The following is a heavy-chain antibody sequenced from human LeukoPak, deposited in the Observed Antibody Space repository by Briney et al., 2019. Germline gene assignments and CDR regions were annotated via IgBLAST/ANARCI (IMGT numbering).Heavy chain of an antibody. D-gene: IGHD2-8*02. V-gene: IGHV4-38-2*02. CDR2: MYHSGTT. CDR1: GWSLSRGYF. CDR3: ARQIEAGGDF. Sequence: SETLSLTCTVSGWSLSRGYFWGWIRHSPGKGLEWIGSMYHSGTTYYNPSLKSRVAISVDTSKNQFSLRLGSVTAADTAVYYCARQIEAGGDFWGQGTLVTVSS. J-gene: IGHJ4*02.